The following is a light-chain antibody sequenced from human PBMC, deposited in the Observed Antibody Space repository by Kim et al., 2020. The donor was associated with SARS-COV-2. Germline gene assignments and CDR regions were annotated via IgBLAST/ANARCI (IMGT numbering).Light chain of an antibody. CDR3: QQRGS. Sequence: GTLSLSPGDRATLSCRASQGVSNDLAWYQQKPGQAHRLLIYEASKRAAGIPARFSGSGSGTDFTLTISRLEPGDSAVYFCQQRGSFGQGTRLEIK. CDR1: QGVSND. V-gene: IGKV3-11*01. CDR2: EAS. J-gene: IGKJ5*01.